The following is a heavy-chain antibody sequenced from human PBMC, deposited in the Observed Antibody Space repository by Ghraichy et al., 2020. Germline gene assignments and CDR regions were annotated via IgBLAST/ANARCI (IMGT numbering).Heavy chain of an antibody. CDR1: GFTFSDYD. J-gene: IGHJ4*02. CDR2: IGSSSSYT. CDR3: VRDITASSRYLYFDC. Sequence: GGSLRLSCAASGFTFSDYDMAWIRQAPGKGLEWISYIGSSSSYTNYANSVKGRFTISRDNTKNLLYLQMSSLRAEDTAVYYCVRDITASSRYLYFDCWGQGTLVTVSS. V-gene: IGHV3-11*05. D-gene: IGHD3-22*01.